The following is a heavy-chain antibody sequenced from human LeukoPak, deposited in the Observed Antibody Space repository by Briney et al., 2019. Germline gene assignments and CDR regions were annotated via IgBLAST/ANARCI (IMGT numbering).Heavy chain of an antibody. CDR3: ARGHYGLDV. Sequence: GGSLRLSCAASGFTLSNHYISWIHQAPGKGLEWVSYRHPTGSDIYYADSVKGRFTISRDNAQNSAHLQMNSLRADDTAVYYCARGHYGLDVWGQGTTVTVSS. CDR2: RHPTGSDI. CDR1: GFTLSNHY. J-gene: IGHJ6*02. V-gene: IGHV3-11*01.